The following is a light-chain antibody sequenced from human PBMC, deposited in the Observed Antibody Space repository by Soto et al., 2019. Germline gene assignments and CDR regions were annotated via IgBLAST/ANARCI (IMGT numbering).Light chain of an antibody. J-gene: IGKJ5*01. V-gene: IGKV3-11*01. CDR3: QQRHMWPIT. Sequence: EVVLTQSPVTLSLSPGERATLSCRASQSFRALLAWYQQKPGQAPRLLIYDAYNRATGIPPRFSGSGSGTDFTLTISSLEPEDSAVYYCQQRHMWPITFGQGTRLEMK. CDR1: QSFRAL. CDR2: DAY.